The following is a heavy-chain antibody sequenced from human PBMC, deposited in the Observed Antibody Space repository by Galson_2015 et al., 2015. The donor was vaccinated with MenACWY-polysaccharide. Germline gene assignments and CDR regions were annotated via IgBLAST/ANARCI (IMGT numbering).Heavy chain of an antibody. V-gene: IGHV1-69*13. CDR1: GGTFSSYA. CDR2: IIPIFGTA. Sequence: SVKVSCKASGGTFSSYAISWVRQAPGQGLEWMGGIIPIFGTANYAQKFQGRVTITADESTSTAYMELSSLRSEDTAVYYCARGIVVVPAATRGDYYYYYYMDVWGKGTTVTVSS. CDR3: ARGIVVVPAATRGDYYYYYYMDV. D-gene: IGHD2-2*01. J-gene: IGHJ6*03.